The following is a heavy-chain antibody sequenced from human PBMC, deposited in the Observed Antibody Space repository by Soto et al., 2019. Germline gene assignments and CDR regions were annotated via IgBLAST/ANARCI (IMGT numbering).Heavy chain of an antibody. V-gene: IGHV3-23*01. CDR1: GFMFSDYA. J-gene: IGHJ4*02. D-gene: IGHD6-19*01. Sequence: EVQLLESGGGLVQPGGSLRLSCAASGFMFSDYAMSWVRQAPGKGLEWVSGINGRGRRTYYADSVKGRFIVSRDISKNTLYLQMDSLRVEDTAVYYCAKDSTDRGYNSGWHGWADWGQGTLVTVSS. CDR2: INGRGRRT. CDR3: AKDSTDRGYNSGWHGWAD.